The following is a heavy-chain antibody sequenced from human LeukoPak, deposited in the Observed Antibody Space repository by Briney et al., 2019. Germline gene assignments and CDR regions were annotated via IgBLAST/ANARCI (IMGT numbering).Heavy chain of an antibody. CDR3: TRNLSTHDY. CDR1: GFTFGDYG. CDR2: IRSKAYGWTT. Sequence: GGSLRLSCTASGFTFGDYGMSWVRQAPGKGLEWVGFIRSKAYGWTTEYAASVKGRFTISRDDSKSIAYLQMNSLKTEDTAVYYCTRNLSTHDYWGQGTLVTVSS. D-gene: IGHD2/OR15-2a*01. J-gene: IGHJ4*02. V-gene: IGHV3-49*04.